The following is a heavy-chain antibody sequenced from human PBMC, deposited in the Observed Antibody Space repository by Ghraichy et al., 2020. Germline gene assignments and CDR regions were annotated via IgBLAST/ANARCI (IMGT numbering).Heavy chain of an antibody. Sequence: SETLSFTCIVSGGSISSSSFYWDWIRQSPGKGLEWIGTIYYSGTTHYNPSLKSRVTISVDTSKNQFSLKLTSVTAADTAVYYCARRSGVPAARSDWGQGTLVTVSS. CDR2: IYYSGTT. CDR1: GGSISSSSFY. J-gene: IGHJ4*02. D-gene: IGHD2-2*01. V-gene: IGHV4-39*01. CDR3: ARRSGVPAARSD.